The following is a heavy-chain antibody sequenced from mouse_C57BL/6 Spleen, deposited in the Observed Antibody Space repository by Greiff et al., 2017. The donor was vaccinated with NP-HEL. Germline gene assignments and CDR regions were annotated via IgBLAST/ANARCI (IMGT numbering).Heavy chain of an antibody. CDR1: GYTFTSYW. D-gene: IGHD2-2*01. CDR2: IDPSDSYT. V-gene: IGHV1-50*01. Sequence: QVQLQQPGAELVKPGASVKLSCKASGYTFTSYWMQWVKQRPGQGLEWIGEIDPSDSYTNYNQKFKGKATLTVDTSSSTAYMQLSSLTSEDSAVYYCAREDGNDVRVCAMDYWGQGTSVTVSS. CDR3: AREDGNDVRVCAMDY. J-gene: IGHJ4*01.